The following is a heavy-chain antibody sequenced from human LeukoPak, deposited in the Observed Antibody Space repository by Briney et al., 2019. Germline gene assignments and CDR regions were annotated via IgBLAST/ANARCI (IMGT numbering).Heavy chain of an antibody. Sequence: GPSVKVSCKASGGTFSSYAISWVRQAPGQGLEWMGGIIPIFGTANYAQKFQGRVTITADESTSTAYMELSSLRSEDTAVYYCASGDTAMVTCDYWGQGTLVTVSS. D-gene: IGHD5-18*01. CDR3: ASGDTAMVTCDY. J-gene: IGHJ4*02. CDR2: IIPIFGTA. V-gene: IGHV1-69*01. CDR1: GGTFSSYA.